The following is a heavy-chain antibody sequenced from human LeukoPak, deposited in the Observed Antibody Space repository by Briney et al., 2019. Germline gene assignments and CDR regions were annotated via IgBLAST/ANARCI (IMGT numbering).Heavy chain of an antibody. D-gene: IGHD3-10*01. CDR2: ISSSSSTI. CDR1: GFTFSSYS. J-gene: IGHJ3*02. Sequence: GGSLRLSCAVSGFTFSSYSMNWVRQAPGKGLEWVSYISSSSSTIYYADSVKGRFTISRDNAKNSLYLQMNSLRDEDTAVYYCARDGMVRGVIIWDAFDIWGQGTMVTVSS. CDR3: ARDGMVRGVIIWDAFDI. V-gene: IGHV3-48*02.